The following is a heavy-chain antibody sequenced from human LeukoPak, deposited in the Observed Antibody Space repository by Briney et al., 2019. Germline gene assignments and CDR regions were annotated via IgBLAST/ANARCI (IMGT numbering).Heavy chain of an antibody. D-gene: IGHD3-16*01. Sequence: SETLSLTCTVSGGSISSYYWGWIRLPAGKGLEWIGRIYTSGGTNYNPSLKSRVTISVDKSRKQFSLQLSSVTAADTAVYYCARDLGGYSYYYMDVWGKGTTVTVSS. V-gene: IGHV4-4*07. CDR3: ARDLGGYSYYYMDV. CDR1: GGSISSYY. CDR2: IYTSGGT. J-gene: IGHJ6*03.